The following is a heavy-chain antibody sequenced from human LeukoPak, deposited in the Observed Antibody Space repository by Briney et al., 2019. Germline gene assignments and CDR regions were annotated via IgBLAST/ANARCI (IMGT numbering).Heavy chain of an antibody. J-gene: IGHJ3*02. Sequence: SVKVSXKASGGTFSSYAISWVRQAPGQGLEWMGGIIPIFGTANYAQKFQGRVTITTDESTSTAYMELSSLRSEDTAVYYCARSDSSGYYYGGVAFDIWGQGTMVTVSS. CDR1: GGTFSSYA. CDR2: IIPIFGTA. D-gene: IGHD3-22*01. V-gene: IGHV1-69*05. CDR3: ARSDSSGYYYGGVAFDI.